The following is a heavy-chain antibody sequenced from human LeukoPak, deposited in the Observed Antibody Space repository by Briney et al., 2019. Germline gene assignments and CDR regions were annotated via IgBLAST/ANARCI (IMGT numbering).Heavy chain of an antibody. CDR3: ARLKFYDSTGYSPGYYMDV. D-gene: IGHD3-22*01. CDR1: GGSIISNY. Sequence: SETLSLTCTVSGGSIISNYWSWLRQSAGTGLEWIGRIYGSGITDYNPSLKSRVTMSLDTSRKQLSLRLTSVTAADTAVYYCARLKFYDSTGYSPGYYMDVWGKGTTVSVFS. CDR2: IYGSGIT. J-gene: IGHJ6*03. V-gene: IGHV4-4*07.